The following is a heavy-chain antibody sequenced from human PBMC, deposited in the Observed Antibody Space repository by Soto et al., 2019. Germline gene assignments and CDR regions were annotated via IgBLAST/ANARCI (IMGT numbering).Heavy chain of an antibody. V-gene: IGHV2-5*01. CDR3: ARATYDILTGYYSGWFDP. CDR1: GFSLSTSGVG. D-gene: IGHD3-9*01. J-gene: IGHJ5*02. CDR2: IYWNDDK. Sequence: SGPTLVNPTQTLTLTCTFSGFSLSTSGVGVGWIRQPPGKALEWLALIYWNDDKRYSPSLKSRLTITKDTSKNQVVLTMTNMDPVDTATYYCARATYDILTGYYSGWFDPWGQGTLVTVS.